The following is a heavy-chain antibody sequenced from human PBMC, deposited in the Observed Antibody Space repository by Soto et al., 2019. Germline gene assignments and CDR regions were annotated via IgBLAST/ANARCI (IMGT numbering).Heavy chain of an antibody. CDR3: AKEAQQLQLDY. J-gene: IGHJ4*02. D-gene: IGHD6-13*01. CDR2: ISYDGSNK. Sequence: QVQLVESGGGVVQPGRSLRLSCAASGFTFSSYGMRWVRQAPGKGLEWVAVISYDGSNKYYADSVKGRFTISRDNSKNTLYLQMNSLRAEDTAVYYCAKEAQQLQLDYWGQGILVTVSS. CDR1: GFTFSSYG. V-gene: IGHV3-30*18.